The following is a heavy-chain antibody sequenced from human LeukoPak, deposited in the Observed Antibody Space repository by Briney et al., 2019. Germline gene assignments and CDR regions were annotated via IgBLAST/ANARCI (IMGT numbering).Heavy chain of an antibody. J-gene: IGHJ4*02. D-gene: IGHD3-22*01. Sequence: GGSLRLSCAASGLTFTSSWMHWVRQAPGKGRVWGSRITIDATNTNYAGSVKGRFTISRDNAKNTLYLEMNSLGAEDTAVYYCARISYDSSGYFDYWGQGTLVTVSS. CDR2: ITIDATNT. CDR3: ARISYDSSGYFDY. CDR1: GLTFTSSW. V-gene: IGHV3-74*01.